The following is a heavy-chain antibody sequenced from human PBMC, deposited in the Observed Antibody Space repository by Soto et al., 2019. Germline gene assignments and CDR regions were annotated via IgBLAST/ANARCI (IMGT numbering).Heavy chain of an antibody. D-gene: IGHD1-7*01. J-gene: IGHJ5*02. CDR1: GYTFTVYY. Sequence: GASVKVSCKASGYTFTVYYMHWVRQAPGQGLEWMGWINPNSGGTNYAQKFQGWVTMTRDTSISTAYMELSRLRSDDTAVYYCARGPPLELQWVHWFDPWGQGTLVTVSS. V-gene: IGHV1-2*04. CDR3: ARGPPLELQWVHWFDP. CDR2: INPNSGGT.